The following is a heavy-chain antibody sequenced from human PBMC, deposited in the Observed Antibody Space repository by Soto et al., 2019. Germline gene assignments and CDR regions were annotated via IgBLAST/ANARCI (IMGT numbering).Heavy chain of an antibody. V-gene: IGHV4-31*03. CDR1: GGSISSGGYY. CDR2: IYYSGST. J-gene: IGHJ6*02. Sequence: QVQLQESGPGLVKPSQTLSLTCTVSGGSISSGGYYWSWIRQHPGKGLEWIGYIYYSGSTYYNPSLKRRVTISVDTSKNQFSLKLSSVTAADTAVYYCARRLIVVVPADVEERYGMDVWGQGTTVTVSS. CDR3: ARRLIVVVPADVEERYGMDV. D-gene: IGHD2-2*01.